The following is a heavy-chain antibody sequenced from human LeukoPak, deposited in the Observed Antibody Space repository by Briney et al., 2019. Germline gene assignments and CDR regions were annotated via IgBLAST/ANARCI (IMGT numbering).Heavy chain of an antibody. J-gene: IGHJ4*02. CDR1: GFTFSSYW. V-gene: IGHV3-74*01. D-gene: IGHD2/OR15-2a*01. Sequence: GGSLRLSCAASGFTFSSYWMHWVRQAPGKGLVWVSRIIGDGTSTTYADSVRGRFTISRDNAKNTLYLQMNSQRAEDTAVYYCATIYLSSGLWGQGTLVTVSS. CDR2: IIGDGTST. CDR3: ATIYLSSGL.